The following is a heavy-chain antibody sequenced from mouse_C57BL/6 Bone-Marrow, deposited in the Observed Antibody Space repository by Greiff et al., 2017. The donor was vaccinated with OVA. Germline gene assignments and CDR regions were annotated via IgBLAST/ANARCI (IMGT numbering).Heavy chain of an antibody. Sequence: EVKLMESGAGLVKPGGSLKLSCAASGFTFSSYAMSWVRQTPEKRLEWVAYISSGGDYIYYADTVKGRFTISRDNARNTLYLQMSSLKSEDTAMYYCTRGGGAWFAYWGQGTLVTVSA. J-gene: IGHJ3*01. CDR2: ISSGGDYI. CDR1: GFTFSSYA. CDR3: TRGGGAWFAY. V-gene: IGHV5-9-1*02.